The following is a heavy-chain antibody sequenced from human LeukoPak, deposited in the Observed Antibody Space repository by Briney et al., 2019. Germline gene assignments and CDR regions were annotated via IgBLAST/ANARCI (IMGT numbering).Heavy chain of an antibody. J-gene: IGHJ4*02. Sequence: GGSLRLSCAASGFSFSSYWIHWVRQAPGKGLVWVSRINGDGSRPSYADSVKGRFTISRDNAKNTLYLQMNSLRAEDTAVYYCARDSSNVDIVATRYWGQGTLVTVSS. CDR1: GFSFSSYW. CDR3: ARDSSNVDIVATRY. V-gene: IGHV3-74*01. D-gene: IGHD5-12*01. CDR2: INGDGSRP.